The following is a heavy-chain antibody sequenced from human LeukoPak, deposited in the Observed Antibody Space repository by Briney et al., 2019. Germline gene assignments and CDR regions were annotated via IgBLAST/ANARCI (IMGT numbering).Heavy chain of an antibody. CDR3: ARDPLYCSGGSCYSEGFDY. CDR2: ISSSGTTI. J-gene: IGHJ4*02. Sequence: GGSLRLSCTPSQFTLSSYNLNWVRQAPGKGLEWVSYISSSGTTIYYADSVRGRFTISRDNAKNSLYLQLNSLRAEDTAVYYCARDPLYCSGGSCYSEGFDYWGQGTLVTVSS. CDR1: QFTLSSYN. V-gene: IGHV3-48*03. D-gene: IGHD2-15*01.